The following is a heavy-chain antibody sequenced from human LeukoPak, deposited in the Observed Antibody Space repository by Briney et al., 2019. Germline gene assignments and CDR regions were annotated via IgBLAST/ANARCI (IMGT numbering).Heavy chain of an antibody. CDR1: GFTFSSYS. V-gene: IGHV3-21*01. Sequence: PGGSLRLSCAASGFTFSSYSMNWVRQAPGKGLEWVSSISSSSSYIYYADSVKGRFTISRDNAKNPLYLQMNSLRAEDTAVYYCASEEPDYGSGSYVNYWGQGTLVTVSS. CDR3: ASEEPDYGSGSYVNY. CDR2: ISSSSSYI. D-gene: IGHD3-10*01. J-gene: IGHJ4*02.